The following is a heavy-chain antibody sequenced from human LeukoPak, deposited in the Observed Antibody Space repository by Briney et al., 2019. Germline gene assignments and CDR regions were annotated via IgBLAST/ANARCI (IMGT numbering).Heavy chain of an antibody. CDR2: INAGNGNT. CDR1: GYTFTSYA. V-gene: IGHV1-3*01. D-gene: IGHD6-19*01. CDR3: ARRPSYSSGWYGIDY. J-gene: IGHJ4*02. Sequence: GASVKVSCKASGYTFTSYAMHWVRQAPGQRLEWMGWINAGNGNTKYSQKFQGRVTITRDTSASTAYMELSSLRSEDTAVYYCARRPSYSSGWYGIDYWGQGTLVTVSS.